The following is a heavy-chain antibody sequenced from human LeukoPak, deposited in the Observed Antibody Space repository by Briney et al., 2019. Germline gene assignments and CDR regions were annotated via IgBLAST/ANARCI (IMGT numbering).Heavy chain of an antibody. D-gene: IGHD6-6*01. J-gene: IGHJ5*02. Sequence: GASVKVSCKASGYTFTSYGISWVRQAPGQGLEWMGWISAYNGNTNYAQKLQGRVTMTTDTSTSPAYIELRSLRSDDTAVYYWARGASIAARHVVWVWFDPWGQGTLVTVSS. CDR3: ARGASIAARHVVWVWFDP. CDR2: ISAYNGNT. CDR1: GYTFTSYG. V-gene: IGHV1-18*01.